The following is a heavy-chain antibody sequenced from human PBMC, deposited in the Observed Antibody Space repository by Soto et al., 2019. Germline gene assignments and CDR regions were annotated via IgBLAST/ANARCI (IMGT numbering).Heavy chain of an antibody. CDR3: ERARCSSSQCYYFDY. V-gene: IGHV3-64*02. J-gene: IGHJ4*02. Sequence: EVQLVESGEGLVQPGGSLRLSCAASGFTFSSYNIHWIRQAPGKGLEFVSAISRSGDRTYYADSVKGRFTITRDNSKNTVWLQMGSLRAEDMAVYYCERARCSSSQCYYFDYWGRGALVSVSS. CDR1: GFTFSSYN. D-gene: IGHD2-2*01. CDR2: ISRSGDRT.